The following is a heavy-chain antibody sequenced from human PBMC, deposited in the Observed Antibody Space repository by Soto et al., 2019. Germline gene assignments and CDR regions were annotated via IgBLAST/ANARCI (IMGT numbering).Heavy chain of an antibody. D-gene: IGHD6-25*01. J-gene: IGHJ4*02. CDR3: VRDPQRNDY. CDR1: GYSFTSYG. Sequence: QVQLVQSGPEVKKPGASVKVSCKASGYSFTSYGVSWVRQAPGQGLEWMGWISANSGNTDYAQKFRGRVTMTTETFTSTAYMDLRSLRSDDTAVYYCVRDPQRNDYWGQGTLVTVSS. V-gene: IGHV1-18*04. CDR2: ISANSGNT.